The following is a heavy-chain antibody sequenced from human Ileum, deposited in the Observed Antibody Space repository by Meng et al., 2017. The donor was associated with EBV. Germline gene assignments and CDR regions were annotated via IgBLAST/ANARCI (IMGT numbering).Heavy chain of an antibody. D-gene: IGHD3-3*01. CDR2: VYGSGHT. CDR1: GASIGGSDYY. J-gene: IGHJ5*02. Sequence: VQVQESGPGLVKPSETLVLTFSVSGASIGGSDYYWGWIRQPPGKGLGWIGSVYGSGHTYYNPSLKGRVTISVDTSKNQFSLKLNSVTAADTAVYYCARPLVLKFLEGGFDPWGQGTLVTVSS. V-gene: IGHV4-39*01. CDR3: ARPLVLKFLEGGFDP.